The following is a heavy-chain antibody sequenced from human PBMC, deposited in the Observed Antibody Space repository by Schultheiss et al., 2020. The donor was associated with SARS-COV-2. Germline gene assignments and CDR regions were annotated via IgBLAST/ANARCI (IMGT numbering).Heavy chain of an antibody. D-gene: IGHD5-18*01. CDR3: ALGSYGTFDY. CDR2: ISYDGSNK. J-gene: IGHJ4*02. Sequence: GESLKISCAASGFTFSSYGMHWVRQAPGKGLEWVAVISYDGSNKYYADSVKGRFTISRDNSKNTLYLQMNSLRAEDTAVYYCALGSYGTFDYWGQGTLVTVSS. V-gene: IGHV3-30*03. CDR1: GFTFSSYG.